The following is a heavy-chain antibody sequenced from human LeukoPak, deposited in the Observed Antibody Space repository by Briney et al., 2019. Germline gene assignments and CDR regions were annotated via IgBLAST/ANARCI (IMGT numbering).Heavy chain of an antibody. J-gene: IGHJ4*02. CDR3: ARHTNIVWFDY. Sequence: PSETLSLTCTVSGGSISSYYWSWIRQPPGKGLEWIGYIYYSGSTNYNPSLKSRVTISVDTSKNQFSLKLSSVTAADTAVYYCARHTNIVWFDYWGQGTLVTASS. CDR1: GGSISSYY. D-gene: IGHD2/OR15-2a*01. CDR2: IYYSGST. V-gene: IGHV4-59*01.